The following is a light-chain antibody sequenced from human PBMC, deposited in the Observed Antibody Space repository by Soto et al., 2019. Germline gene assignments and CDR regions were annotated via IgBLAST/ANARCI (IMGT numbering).Light chain of an antibody. CDR2: WAS. CDR1: QSVLHSSNNKNY. CDR3: HQYFGRPLT. Sequence: DIVMTQSPDSLAVSLGERATINCKSSQSVLHSSNNKNYLTWYQQKPGQPPKLLIYWASTRESGVPDRFSGSGSGTDFTLTISSLQAEDVAIYYCHQYFGRPLTFGGGTKVDIK. V-gene: IGKV4-1*01. J-gene: IGKJ4*01.